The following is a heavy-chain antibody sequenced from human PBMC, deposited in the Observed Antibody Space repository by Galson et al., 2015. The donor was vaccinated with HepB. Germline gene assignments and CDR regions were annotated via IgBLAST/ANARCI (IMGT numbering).Heavy chain of an antibody. D-gene: IGHD5-12*01. CDR3: ARHPGRGSVGYAFDL. V-gene: IGHV4-59*08. Sequence: ETLSLTCSVSHGSINNYYWSWIRQSPGNRPEWIGYIRYTGDTTYNPSLGYRVGMSVDVSINQVSLWLTSVTAADTAIYYCARHPGRGSVGYAFDLWAQGTLVTVSA. J-gene: IGHJ4*02. CDR1: HGSINNYY. CDR2: IRYTGDT.